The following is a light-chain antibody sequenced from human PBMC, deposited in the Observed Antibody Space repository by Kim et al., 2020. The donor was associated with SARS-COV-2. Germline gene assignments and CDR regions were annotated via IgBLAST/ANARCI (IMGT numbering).Light chain of an antibody. J-gene: IGLJ3*02. CDR3: TAWDGSLNGQV. Sequence: GQRVTISCSGTPSNTGGHTVKWDQQFPGTTPKLLIYGNDQRPSGVPDRFSASKSGTSASLAISGLQSEDEADYYCTAWDGSLNGQVFGGGTQLTVL. CDR2: GND. V-gene: IGLV1-44*01. CDR1: PSNTGGHT.